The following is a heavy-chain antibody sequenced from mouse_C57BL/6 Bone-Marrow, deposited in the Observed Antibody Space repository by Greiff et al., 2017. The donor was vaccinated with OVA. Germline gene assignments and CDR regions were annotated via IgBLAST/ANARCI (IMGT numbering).Heavy chain of an antibody. Sequence: VQLQQSGPELVKPGASVKISCKASGYTFTDYYMNWVKQSHGKSLEWIGDINPNNGGTSYNQKFKGKATLTVDKSSSTAYMELRSLTSEDSAVYYCARSNYSNYVRAMDYWGQGTSVTVSS. V-gene: IGHV1-26*01. CDR3: ARSNYSNYVRAMDY. J-gene: IGHJ4*01. CDR2: INPNNGGT. CDR1: GYTFTDYY. D-gene: IGHD2-5*01.